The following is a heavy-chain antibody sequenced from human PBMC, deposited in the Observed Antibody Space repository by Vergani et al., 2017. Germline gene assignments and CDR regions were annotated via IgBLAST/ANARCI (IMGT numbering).Heavy chain of an antibody. J-gene: IGHJ4*02. D-gene: IGHD3-10*01. CDR2: ISSSGSTI. CDR3: ARARITMVRGVPRGYFDY. Sequence: VDLVESGGGLAQPGGSLRLSCAASGFTFSDYYMSWIRQAPGKGLEWVSYISSSGSTIYYADSVKGRFTISRDNAKNSLYLQMNSLRAEDTAVYYCARARITMVRGVPRGYFDYWGQGTLVTVSS. CDR1: GFTFSDYY. V-gene: IGHV3-11*04.